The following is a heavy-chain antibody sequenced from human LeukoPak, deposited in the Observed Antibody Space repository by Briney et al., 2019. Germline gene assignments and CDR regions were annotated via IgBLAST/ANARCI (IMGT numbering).Heavy chain of an antibody. CDR2: IIPIFGTA. CDR3: ARAPYDILTGYYLQGFDY. J-gene: IGHJ4*02. D-gene: IGHD3-9*01. V-gene: IGHV1-69*13. CDR1: GYTFTSYD. Sequence: ASVKVSCKASGYTFTSYDINWVRQATGQGLEWMGGIIPIFGTANYAQKFQGRVTITADESTSTAYMELSSLRSEDTAVYYCARAPYDILTGYYLQGFDYWGQGTLVTVSS.